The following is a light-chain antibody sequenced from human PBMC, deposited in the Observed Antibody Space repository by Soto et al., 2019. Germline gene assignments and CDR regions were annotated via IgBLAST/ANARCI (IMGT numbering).Light chain of an antibody. CDR3: QPRSNGGGGEYT. Sequence: EIVLTQSPATLSLSPGERATLSCRASQSVSSYLAWYQQKPGQAPRLLIYDASSRATGIPARFSGSGSGTDFTLPTSSLKPEDFAVYYCQPRSNGGGGEYTFGQGTKLEIK. V-gene: IGKV3-11*01. J-gene: IGKJ2*01. CDR2: DAS. CDR1: QSVSSY.